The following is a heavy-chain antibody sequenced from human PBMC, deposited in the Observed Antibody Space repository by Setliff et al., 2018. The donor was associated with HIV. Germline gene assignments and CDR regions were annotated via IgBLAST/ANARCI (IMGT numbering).Heavy chain of an antibody. CDR1: GFNFNTYS. V-gene: IGHV3-21*01. CDR2: ISSSGTYI. CDR3: ARDLTTIVTRKVFDI. J-gene: IGHJ3*02. Sequence: GSLRLSCAASGFNFNTYSMSWVRQAPGKGLEWVSSISSSGTYIYYADSMKGRFTISRDNSRSTIYVQMNSLRAEDTAVYYCARDLTTIVTRKVFDIWGQGTKVTVSS. D-gene: IGHD3-22*01.